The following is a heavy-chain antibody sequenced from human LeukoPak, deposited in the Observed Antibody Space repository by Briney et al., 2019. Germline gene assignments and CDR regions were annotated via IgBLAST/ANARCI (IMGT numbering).Heavy chain of an antibody. CDR1: GFTFSSYA. V-gene: IGHV3-23*01. CDR2: MSGSGGST. Sequence: GGSLRLFCAASGFTFSSYAMSWVRQAPGKGLEWVSAMSGSGGSTYYADSVKGRFTISRDNSKNTLYLQMNSLRAEDTAVYYCAKDGLRFLEWLAPYYYYYMDVWGEGTTVTVSS. CDR3: AKDGLRFLEWLAPYYYYYMDV. D-gene: IGHD3-3*01. J-gene: IGHJ6*03.